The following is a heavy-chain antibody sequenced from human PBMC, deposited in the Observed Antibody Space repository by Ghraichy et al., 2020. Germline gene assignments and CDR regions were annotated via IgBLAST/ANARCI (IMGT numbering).Heavy chain of an antibody. J-gene: IGHJ2*01. D-gene: IGHD2-2*02. CDR3: ARWEGYCSSTSCYRPWYFDL. CDR2: ISAYNGNT. CDR1: GYTFTSYG. Sequence: ASVKVSCKASGYTFTSYGISWVRQAPGQGLEWMGWISAYNGNTNYAQKLQGRVTMTTDTSTSTAYMELRSLRSDDTAVYYCARWEGYCSSTSCYRPWYFDLWGRGTLVTVSS. V-gene: IGHV1-18*01.